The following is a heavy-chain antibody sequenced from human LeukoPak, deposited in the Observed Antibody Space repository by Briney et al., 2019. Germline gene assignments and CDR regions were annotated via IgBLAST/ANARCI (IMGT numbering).Heavy chain of an antibody. J-gene: IGHJ4*02. V-gene: IGHV4-34*01. CDR2: INHSGST. Sequence: SETLSLTCAVYGGSFSGYYWSWIRQPPGKGLEWIGEINHSGSTNYNPSLKSRVTISVDTSKNQFSLKLSSVTAADTAVYYCASTGSSSWSYYFDYWGQGTLVTVSS. CDR3: ASTGSSSWSYYFDY. CDR1: GGSFSGYY. D-gene: IGHD6-13*01.